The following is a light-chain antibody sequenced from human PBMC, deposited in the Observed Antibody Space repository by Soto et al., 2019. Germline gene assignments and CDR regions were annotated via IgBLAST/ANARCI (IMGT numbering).Light chain of an antibody. Sequence: QSALTQPPSASGSPGQSVTISCTGTSSDVGGYNYVSWYQQHPGKAPKLMIYEVSKRPSGVPDRFSGSKSGNTASLTVSGLQAEDEADYDCSSYAGSNTPVLFGGGTQLTVL. J-gene: IGLJ2*01. V-gene: IGLV2-8*01. CDR2: EVS. CDR1: SSDVGGYNY. CDR3: SSYAGSNTPVL.